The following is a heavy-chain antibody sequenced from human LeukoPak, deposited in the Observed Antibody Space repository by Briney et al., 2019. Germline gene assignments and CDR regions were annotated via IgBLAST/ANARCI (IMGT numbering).Heavy chain of an antibody. V-gene: IGHV1-2*02. CDR2: INANNGYT. D-gene: IGHD3-10*01. CDR3: AREPYQKYYDP. CDR1: GYTFTDYF. J-gene: IGHJ5*02. Sequence: ASVKVSCKSSGYTFTDYFIHWVRQAPGQGLEWMGYINANNGYTRSPQKFQDRVSMSRDTSISTAYMELSRLTSDDTAVYYCAREPYQKYYDPWGQGTLVTVSS.